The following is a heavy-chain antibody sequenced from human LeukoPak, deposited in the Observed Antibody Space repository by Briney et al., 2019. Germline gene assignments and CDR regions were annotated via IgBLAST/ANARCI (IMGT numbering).Heavy chain of an antibody. V-gene: IGHV4-38-2*01. Sequence: SETLSLTCAVSGYSISSGYYWGWIRQPPGKGLEWIGSIYYSGSTYYNPSLKSRVTISVDTSKNQFSLKLTSVTAADTAVYYCARIETANWYLDLWGRGTLVTVSS. D-gene: IGHD2-21*02. CDR2: IYYSGST. J-gene: IGHJ2*01. CDR3: ARIETANWYLDL. CDR1: GYSISSGYY.